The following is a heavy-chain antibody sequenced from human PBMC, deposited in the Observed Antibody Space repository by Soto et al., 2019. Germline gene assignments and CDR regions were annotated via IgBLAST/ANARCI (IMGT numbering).Heavy chain of an antibody. J-gene: IGHJ3*02. CDR1: GFTFSSYG. D-gene: IGHD3-10*01. Sequence: GGSLRLSCAASGFTFSSYGMHWVRQAPGKGLEWVAVISYDGSNKYYADSVKGRLTISRDNSKNTLYLQMNSLRAEDTAVYYCAKEASLPDYYGSGSYYDAFDIWGQGTMVTVSS. CDR2: ISYDGSNK. CDR3: AKEASLPDYYGSGSYYDAFDI. V-gene: IGHV3-30*18.